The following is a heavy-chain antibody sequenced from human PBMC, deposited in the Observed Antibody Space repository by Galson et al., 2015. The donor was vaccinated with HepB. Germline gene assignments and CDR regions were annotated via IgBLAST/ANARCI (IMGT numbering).Heavy chain of an antibody. CDR3: ARLRVMDDSGSYYRDFDY. CDR2: IKRDGDEK. Sequence: SLRLSCAASGFTFSSYCMSWVRQAPGKGLEWVATIKRDGDEKYYVDFLKGRFTTSRDNAKNSLYLQMNSLTAEDTAVYYCARLRVMDDSGSYYRDFDYWGQGSLVTVSS. J-gene: IGHJ4*02. V-gene: IGHV3-7*03. CDR1: GFTFSSYC. D-gene: IGHD3-10*01.